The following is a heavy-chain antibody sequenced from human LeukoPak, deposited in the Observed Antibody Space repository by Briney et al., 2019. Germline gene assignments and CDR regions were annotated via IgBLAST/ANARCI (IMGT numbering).Heavy chain of an antibody. CDR2: VHYSGRG. J-gene: IGHJ4*02. CDR1: GDSISSYY. CDR3: ARLFSGTYGSGIGVLFDS. D-gene: IGHD3-10*01. Sequence: SETLSLTCTVSGDSISSYYWNWIRQPPGQGLEWIGYVHYSGRGNHSPSLKGRVTISLDTSKNQFSLKLNSVTAADTAVYYCARLFSGTYGSGIGVLFDSWGQGTLVTVSS. V-gene: IGHV4-59*12.